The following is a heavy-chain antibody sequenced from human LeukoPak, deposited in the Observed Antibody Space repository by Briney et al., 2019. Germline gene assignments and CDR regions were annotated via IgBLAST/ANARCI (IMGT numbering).Heavy chain of an antibody. J-gene: IGHJ4*02. Sequence: SETLSLTCTVSGGSVSSGSYYWSWIRQPPGKGLEWIGYIYYSGSTNYNPSLKSRVTISVDTSKNQFTLKLSSVTAADTAVYYCARGHHYGDYGPQYNYWGQGTLVTVSS. CDR2: IYYSGST. CDR3: ARGHHYGDYGPQYNY. V-gene: IGHV4-61*01. D-gene: IGHD4-17*01. CDR1: GGSVSSGSYY.